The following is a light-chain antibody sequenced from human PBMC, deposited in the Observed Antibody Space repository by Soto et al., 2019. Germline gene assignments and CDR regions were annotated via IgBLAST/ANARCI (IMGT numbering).Light chain of an antibody. V-gene: IGKV3-20*01. CDR2: GAS. J-gene: IGKJ1*01. Sequence: EIVLTQSPGPPSLSSGESATLSSRASQRGSSSYLAWYQQKPGQAPRLLIYGASSRATGIPDRFSGSGSGTDFTLTISRLEPEDFAVYSCQQYGSAPWTFGQGTKVDIK. CDR3: QQYGSAPWT. CDR1: QRGSSSY.